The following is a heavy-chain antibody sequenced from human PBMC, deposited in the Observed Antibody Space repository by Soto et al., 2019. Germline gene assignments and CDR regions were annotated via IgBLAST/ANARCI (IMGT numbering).Heavy chain of an antibody. CDR2: IIPIFGTA. CDR3: ARFSYIAAAARGYYYYGMDV. D-gene: IGHD6-13*01. V-gene: IGHV1-69*13. Sequence: SVKVSCKASGGTFSSYAISWVRQAPGQGLEWMGGIIPIFGTANYAQKFQGRVTITADESTSTAYMELSSLRSEDTAVYYCARFSYIAAAARGYYYYGMDVWGQGTTVTVYS. J-gene: IGHJ6*02. CDR1: GGTFSSYA.